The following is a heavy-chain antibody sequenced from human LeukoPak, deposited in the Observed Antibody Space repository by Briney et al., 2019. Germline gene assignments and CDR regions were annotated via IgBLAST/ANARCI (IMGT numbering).Heavy chain of an antibody. J-gene: IGHJ3*02. D-gene: IGHD1-14*01. CDR2: IYHSGST. CDR1: GGSISTYY. CDR3: ARSGDGTFDI. Sequence: SETLSLTCTLSGGSISTYYWSWIRQPPGKGLEWIGYIYHSGSTNYNPSLKSRVTISVDTSKNQFSLKLSSVTAADTAVYYCARSGDGTFDIWGQGTMVTVSS. V-gene: IGHV4-59*01.